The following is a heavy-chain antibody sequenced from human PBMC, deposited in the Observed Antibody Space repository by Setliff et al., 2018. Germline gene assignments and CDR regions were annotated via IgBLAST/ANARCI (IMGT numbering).Heavy chain of an antibody. D-gene: IGHD1-20*01. V-gene: IGHV1-3*01. Sequence: ASVKVSCKASGYTFTSYAMHWVRQAPGQRLEWMGWINAGNGNTKHSQKFQGRVTITRDTSASTAYMELSSLRSEDTAVYYCARDNIGYITGIPYYYYYYMDVWGKGTTVTVSS. CDR1: GYTFTSYA. CDR2: INAGNGNT. CDR3: ARDNIGYITGIPYYYYYYMDV. J-gene: IGHJ6*03.